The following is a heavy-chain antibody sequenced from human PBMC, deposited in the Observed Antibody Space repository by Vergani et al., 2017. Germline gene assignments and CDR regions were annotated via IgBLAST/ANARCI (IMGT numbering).Heavy chain of an antibody. D-gene: IGHD5-24*01. Sequence: EVQLVESGGGLVQPGGSLTLSCVTSGLLFIDSTMHWVRQASGEGLEWVGRIRHKVNNYATVYAASVKGRFTISRAGSTNTAYLEMTSLKIEDTAVYYCTHKDAHNGLTNGGRGTRVTFSS. J-gene: IGHJ1*01. CDR1: GLLFIDST. V-gene: IGHV3-73*02. CDR2: IRHKVNNYAT. CDR3: THKDAHNGLTN.